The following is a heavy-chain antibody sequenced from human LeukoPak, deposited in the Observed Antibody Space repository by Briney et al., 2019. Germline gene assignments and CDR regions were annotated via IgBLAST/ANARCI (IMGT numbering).Heavy chain of an antibody. D-gene: IGHD3-16*02. Sequence: SETLSLTCAVYGGSFSGYYWSWIRQPPGKGLEWIGEINHSGSTNYNPSLKSRVTISVDTSKNQFSLKLSSVTAADTAVYYCASSYDYVWGSYRCFDWGRGSFDYWGQGTLVTVSS. CDR1: GGSFSGYY. V-gene: IGHV4-34*01. CDR2: INHSGST. J-gene: IGHJ4*02. CDR3: ASSYDYVWGSYRCFDWGRGSFDY.